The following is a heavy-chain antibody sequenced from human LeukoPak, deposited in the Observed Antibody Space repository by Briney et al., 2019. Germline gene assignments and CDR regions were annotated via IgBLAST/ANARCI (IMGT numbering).Heavy chain of an antibody. D-gene: IGHD5-18*01. CDR1: VKTLSVLY. J-gene: IGHJ4*02. V-gene: IGHV1-24*01. Sequence: ASVKVSREFSVKTLSVLYIHGLPDPRGKGREWVMGSEPEDGERIYAEMFQGRVTMTEETSIDTAYMELSSRRSEDTAVYYCVTGFTTMAVGYFDYWGQGTLVTVSP. CDR3: VTGFTTMAVGYFDY. CDR2: SEPEDGER.